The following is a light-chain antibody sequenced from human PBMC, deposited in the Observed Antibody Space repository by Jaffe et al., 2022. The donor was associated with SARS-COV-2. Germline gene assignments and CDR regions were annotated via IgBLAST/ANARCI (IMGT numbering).Light chain of an antibody. CDR1: QNISRY. J-gene: IGKJ1*01. CDR3: QQSYGTPWT. V-gene: IGKV1-39*01. Sequence: DIQMTQSPSSLSASVGDRVTITCRASQNISRYLNWYQQKPGKVPKLLVYAASSLQVGVPSRFSGSGSGTDFTFAISGLQAEDFATYFCQQSYGTPWTFGRGTKVEIK. CDR2: AAS.